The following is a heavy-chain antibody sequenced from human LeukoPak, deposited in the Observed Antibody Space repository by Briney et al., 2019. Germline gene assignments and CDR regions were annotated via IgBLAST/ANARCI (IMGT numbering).Heavy chain of an antibody. Sequence: ASVKVSCKASGYTFTSYGISWVRQAPGQGLEWMGWISAYNGNTNYVQKLQGRVTMTTDTSTSTAYMELRSLRSDDTAVYYCAGHSRDYDYVWGSYWAFDIWGQGTVVTVSS. CDR1: GYTFTSYG. D-gene: IGHD3-16*01. CDR3: AGHSRDYDYVWGSYWAFDI. J-gene: IGHJ3*02. V-gene: IGHV1-18*01. CDR2: ISAYNGNT.